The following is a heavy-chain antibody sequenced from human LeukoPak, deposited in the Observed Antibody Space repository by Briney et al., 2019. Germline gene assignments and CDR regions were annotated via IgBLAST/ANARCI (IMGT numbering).Heavy chain of an antibody. V-gene: IGHV4-4*07. CDR3: AKGRYSYGPQNYDYMDV. CDR1: GVSISSYY. Sequence: SETLSLTCTVSGVSISSYYWTWIRQSAGKGLEWIGRIYTSGSTYYNPSLKSRVSMSVETSKNQFSLKLSSVSAADTAVYYCAKGRYSYGPQNYDYMDVWGKGTTVTISS. D-gene: IGHD5-18*01. CDR2: IYTSGST. J-gene: IGHJ6*03.